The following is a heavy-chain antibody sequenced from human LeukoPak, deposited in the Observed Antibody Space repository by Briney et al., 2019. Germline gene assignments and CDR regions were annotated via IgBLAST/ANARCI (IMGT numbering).Heavy chain of an antibody. CDR3: ARDSPLYYYDSSGEPIDY. V-gene: IGHV1-18*04. Sequence: ASVKVSCKASGYTFTGYYVHWVRQAPGQGLEWMGWISAYNGNTNYAQKLQGRVTMTTDTSTSTDYMELRSLRSDDTAVYYCARDSPLYYYDSSGEPIDYWGQGTLVTVSS. J-gene: IGHJ4*02. CDR1: GYTFTGYY. D-gene: IGHD3-22*01. CDR2: ISAYNGNT.